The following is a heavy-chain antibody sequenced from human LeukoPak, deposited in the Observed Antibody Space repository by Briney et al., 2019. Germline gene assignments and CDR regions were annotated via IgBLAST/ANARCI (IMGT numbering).Heavy chain of an antibody. CDR1: GYTFTSYG. Sequence: ASVKVSCTASGYTFTSYGISWVRQAPGQGLEWMGWISAYNGNTNYAQKLQGRVTMTTDTSTSTAYMELRSLRSDDTAVYYCARGGYSSSWYENWFDPWGQGTLVTVSS. D-gene: IGHD6-13*01. CDR2: ISAYNGNT. V-gene: IGHV1-18*01. CDR3: ARGGYSSSWYENWFDP. J-gene: IGHJ5*02.